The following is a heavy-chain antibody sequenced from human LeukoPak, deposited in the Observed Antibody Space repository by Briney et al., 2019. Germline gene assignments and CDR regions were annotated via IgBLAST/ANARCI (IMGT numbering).Heavy chain of an antibody. CDR2: INSDETIS. Sequence: PGGSLRLSCAASGFTFSSYWMHWVRQVPNQGLMWVSRINSDETISEYVDSVNGRFTISRDNAKNTLYLQMNSLRAEDTALYHCARGLGAVAGTFDYWGQGTLVTVSS. CDR3: ARGLGAVAGTFDY. V-gene: IGHV3-74*01. D-gene: IGHD6-19*01. J-gene: IGHJ4*02. CDR1: GFTFSSYW.